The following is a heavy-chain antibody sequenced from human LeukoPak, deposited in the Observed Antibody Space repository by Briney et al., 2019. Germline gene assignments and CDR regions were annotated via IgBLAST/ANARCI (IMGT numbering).Heavy chain of an antibody. CDR2: IYPGDSDT. J-gene: IGHJ4*02. CDR1: GYSFTSYW. CDR3: ARRSLLYSSSWSPWEY. D-gene: IGHD6-13*01. V-gene: IGHV5-51*01. Sequence: GESLKISCKGSGYSFTSYWIGWVRQMPGKGLEWMGIIYPGDSDTRYSPSFQGQVTISADKSISTAYLQWSSLKASDTAMYYCARRSLLYSSSWSPWEYWGQGTLVTVSS.